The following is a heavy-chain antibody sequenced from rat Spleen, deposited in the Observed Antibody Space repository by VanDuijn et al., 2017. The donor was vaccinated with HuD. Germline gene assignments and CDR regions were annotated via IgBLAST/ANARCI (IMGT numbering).Heavy chain of an antibody. J-gene: IGHJ4*01. V-gene: IGHV5-27*01. CDR1: GFTFSNYY. D-gene: IGHD1-4*01. CDR3: ARWDNYPGITLYVMDA. Sequence: EVQLVESGGGLVQPGRSLKLSCAASGFTFSNYYMAWVRQAPTKGLEWVAYISTGGGSTYYRDSVKGRFTISRDNAKSTLYLQMDSLRSEDTATYYCARWDNYPGITLYVMDAWGQGASVTVSS. CDR2: ISTGGGST.